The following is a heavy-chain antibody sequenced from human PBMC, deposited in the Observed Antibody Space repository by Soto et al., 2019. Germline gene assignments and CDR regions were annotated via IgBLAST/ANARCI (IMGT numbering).Heavy chain of an antibody. J-gene: IGHJ4*02. Sequence: SETLSLTCTVSGGSISSYYWSWIRQPPGKGLEWIGYIYYSGSTNYNPSLKSRVTISVDTSKNQFSLKLSSVTAADTAVYYCARLAARGYSYGPNFDYWGQGTLVTVSS. CDR2: IYYSGST. D-gene: IGHD5-18*01. CDR1: GGSISSYY. CDR3: ARLAARGYSYGPNFDY. V-gene: IGHV4-59*08.